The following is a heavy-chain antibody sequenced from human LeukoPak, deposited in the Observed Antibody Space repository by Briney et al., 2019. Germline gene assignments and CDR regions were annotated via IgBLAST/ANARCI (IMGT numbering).Heavy chain of an antibody. CDR1: GFTFSSYW. CDR3: AIQRGRAAAGVDY. Sequence: GGSLRLSCAASGFTFSSYWMSWVRQAPGKGLEWVANIKQDGSEKYYVDSMKGQFTISRDNAKNSLYLQMNSLRAEDTAVYYCAIQRGRAAAGVDYWGQGTLVTVSS. D-gene: IGHD6-13*01. J-gene: IGHJ4*02. CDR2: IKQDGSEK. V-gene: IGHV3-7*01.